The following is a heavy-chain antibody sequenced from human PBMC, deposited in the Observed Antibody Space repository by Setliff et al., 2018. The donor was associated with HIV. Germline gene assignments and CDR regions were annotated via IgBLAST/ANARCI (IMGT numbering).Heavy chain of an antibody. CDR2: ISDSGGST. CDR1: GFTFSSYM. Sequence: PGGSLRLSCAASGFTFSSYMMNWGRQAPGKGLEWVSGISDSGGSTYYADSVKGRFTISRDNSKNTLNLQMNSLRAEDTAVYYCASGYSSSSPRRDYWGQGTPVTVSS. J-gene: IGHJ4*02. CDR3: ASGYSSSSPRRDY. V-gene: IGHV3-23*01. D-gene: IGHD6-6*01.